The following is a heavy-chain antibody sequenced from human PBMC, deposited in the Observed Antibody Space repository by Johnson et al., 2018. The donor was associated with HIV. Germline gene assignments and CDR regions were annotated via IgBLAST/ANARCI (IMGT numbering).Heavy chain of an antibody. CDR2: LNWNAGST. J-gene: IGHJ3*02. V-gene: IGHV3-20*04. CDR1: GFTFDYFG. CDR3: AKDLQDYYDSGGHDAFDI. D-gene: IGHD3-22*01. Sequence: MLLVESGGGVQRPGGSLRLSCAASGFTFDYFGMGWVRQAPVKGLEWVSGLNWNAGSTGYADSVKGRFHMPRDNAKNSLYLQMNSLGAEDTAVYYCAKDLQDYYDSGGHDAFDIWGQGTIVTVSS.